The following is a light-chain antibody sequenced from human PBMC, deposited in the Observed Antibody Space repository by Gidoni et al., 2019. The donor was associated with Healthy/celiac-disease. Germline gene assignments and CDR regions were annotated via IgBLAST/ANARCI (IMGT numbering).Light chain of an antibody. CDR1: SSDVGGYNY. CDR3: SSYTSSSTPYV. J-gene: IGLJ1*01. Sequence: QSALTPPASVSGSPGPSITISCTGTSSDVGGYNYVSWYQQHPGKAPKLMIYEVSNRPSGVSNRFSGSKSGNTASLTISGLQAEDEADYYCSSYTSSSTPYVFGTGTKVT. V-gene: IGLV2-14*01. CDR2: EVS.